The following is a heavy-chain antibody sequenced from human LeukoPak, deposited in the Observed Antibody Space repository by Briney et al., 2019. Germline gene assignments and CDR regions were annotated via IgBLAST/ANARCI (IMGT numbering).Heavy chain of an antibody. Sequence: PETLSLTCTVSGGSISSYYWSWIRRPPGKGLEGIGYIYYSGSTNYNPSLKSRVTISVDTSKNQFSLKLSSVTAADTAVYYCARASTSKGNMFDYWGQGTLVTASS. CDR1: GGSISSYY. CDR2: IYYSGST. CDR3: ARASTSKGNMFDY. J-gene: IGHJ4*02. D-gene: IGHD4-11*01. V-gene: IGHV4-59*01.